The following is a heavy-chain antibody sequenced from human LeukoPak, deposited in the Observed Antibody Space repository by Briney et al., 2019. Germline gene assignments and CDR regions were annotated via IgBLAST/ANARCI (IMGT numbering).Heavy chain of an antibody. CDR2: INHSGST. J-gene: IGHJ4*02. Sequence: SETLSLTCAVYGGSFSGYYGSWIRQPPGKGLEWIGEINHSGSTNYNTSLKSPVTISVDTSKNQFSLKLSSVTAADTAVYYCARDVAFDYWGQGTLVTVSS. V-gene: IGHV4-34*01. D-gene: IGHD5-12*01. CDR1: GGSFSGYY. CDR3: ARDVAFDY.